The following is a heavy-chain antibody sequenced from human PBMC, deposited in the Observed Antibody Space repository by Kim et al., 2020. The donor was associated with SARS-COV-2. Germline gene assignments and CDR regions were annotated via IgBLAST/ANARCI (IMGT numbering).Heavy chain of an antibody. CDR1: GYSFTSFG. CDR2: ISTYSGDA. D-gene: IGHD6-19*01. Sequence: ASVKVSCKASGYSFTSFGITWVRQPPGQGLEWVGWISTYSGDANYAQKLQGRVTMTRDTSTTTAYVELGSLRPDDTAVYYCARGQWSQSAVDFWGQGTLLTVSS. CDR3: ARGQWSQSAVDF. V-gene: IGHV1-18*01. J-gene: IGHJ4*02.